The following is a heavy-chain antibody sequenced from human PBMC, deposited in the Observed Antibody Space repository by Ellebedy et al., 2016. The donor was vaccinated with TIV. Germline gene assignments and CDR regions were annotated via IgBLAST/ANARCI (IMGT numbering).Heavy chain of an antibody. D-gene: IGHD5-12*01. J-gene: IGHJ4*02. Sequence: MPSETLSLTCTVSGASISFGDHYWSWIRQTPGKGLEWLGYICYSGITSYNPSLKSRVTFSVDASKNQFSLKLNSVTAADTAVYYCARDELSAYDYPYFDYWGQGALVTVSS. V-gene: IGHV4-30-4*01. CDR2: ICYSGIT. CDR3: ARDELSAYDYPYFDY. CDR1: GASISFGDHY.